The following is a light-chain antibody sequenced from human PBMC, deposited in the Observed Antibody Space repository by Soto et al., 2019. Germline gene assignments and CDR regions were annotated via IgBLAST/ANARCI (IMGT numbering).Light chain of an antibody. CDR3: QLANNFPAA. V-gene: IGKV1-12*01. J-gene: IGKJ3*01. CDR2: AAS. CDR1: HRIRTW. Sequence: DIQITQSPSSVSAPIRDKATITRRPLHRIRTWSAWYQQTPRQAPKLLIHAASILQSWEPSRFSGGGAGIEFTLTISSPQPEDCATYYWQLANNFPAAFGPGTKVDIK.